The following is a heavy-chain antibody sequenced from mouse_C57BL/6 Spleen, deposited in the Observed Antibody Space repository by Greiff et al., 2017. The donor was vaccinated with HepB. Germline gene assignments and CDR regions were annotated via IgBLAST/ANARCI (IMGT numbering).Heavy chain of an antibody. D-gene: IGHD1-1*01. CDR3: ARRGYGSSPYYYAMDY. Sequence: QVQLQQSGAELARPGASVKLSCKASGYTFTSYGISWVKQRTGQGLEWIGEIYPRSGNTYYNEKFKGKATLTADKSSSTAYMELRSLTSEDSAVYFCARRGYGSSPYYYAMDYWGQGTSVTVSS. V-gene: IGHV1-81*01. CDR1: GYTFTSYG. CDR2: IYPRSGNT. J-gene: IGHJ4*01.